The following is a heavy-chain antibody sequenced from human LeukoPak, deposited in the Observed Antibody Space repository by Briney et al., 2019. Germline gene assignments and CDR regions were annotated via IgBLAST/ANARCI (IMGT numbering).Heavy chain of an antibody. V-gene: IGHV3-30-3*01. CDR2: ISYDGSNK. CDR1: GFTFSSYA. D-gene: IGHD3-9*01. J-gene: IGHJ4*02. Sequence: GGSLRLSCAASGFTFSSYAMHWVRQAPGKGLEWVAVISYDGSNKYYADSVKGRFTISRDNSKNTLYLQMNSLRAEDTAVYYCARPDDVYFDWLPFDYWGQGTLVTVSS. CDR3: ARPDDVYFDWLPFDY.